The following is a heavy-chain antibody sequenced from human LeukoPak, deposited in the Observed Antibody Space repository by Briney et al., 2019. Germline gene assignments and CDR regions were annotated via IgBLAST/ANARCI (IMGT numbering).Heavy chain of an antibody. CDR3: WGYHYYGSGRDAFDI. Sequence: GGSLRLSCAASGFTFSNYYMTWIRQAPGKGLEWVSYISSSGVTIYYADSVKGRFALSRDNAKNSLHLQMNSLRAEDTAVYYCWGYHYYGSGRDAFDIWGQGTLVTVSS. CDR1: GFTFSNYY. V-gene: IGHV3-11*01. CDR2: ISSSGVTI. D-gene: IGHD3-10*01. J-gene: IGHJ3*02.